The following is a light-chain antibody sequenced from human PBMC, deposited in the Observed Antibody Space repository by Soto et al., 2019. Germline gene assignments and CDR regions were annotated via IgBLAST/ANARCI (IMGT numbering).Light chain of an antibody. V-gene: IGKV1-5*03. CDR2: RAS. Sequence: DIQMTQSPSTLSASVGDRVTITCRASQSISTWLAWYQQKPGKAPKLLIYRASSLENGVPSRFSGSGSGTEFALTITSLQDYDFATYYYQQYDSHSGYTFGQGTRLEIK. J-gene: IGKJ2*01. CDR1: QSISTW. CDR3: QQYDSHSGYT.